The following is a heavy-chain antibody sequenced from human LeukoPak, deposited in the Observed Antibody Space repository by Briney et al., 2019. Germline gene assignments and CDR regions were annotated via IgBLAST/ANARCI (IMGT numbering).Heavy chain of an antibody. CDR1: GFTFTSYS. CDR2: ISSGSQSI. Sequence: GGSLRLSCAASGFTFTSYSLNWVRQAPGKGLEWVSYISSGSQSIYYADSVKGRFTISRDNAKNSLYLQMNSLRAEDTAVYYCARGFLYGSGSRSADYWGQGTLVTVSS. J-gene: IGHJ4*02. D-gene: IGHD3-10*01. V-gene: IGHV3-21*01. CDR3: ARGFLYGSGSRSADY.